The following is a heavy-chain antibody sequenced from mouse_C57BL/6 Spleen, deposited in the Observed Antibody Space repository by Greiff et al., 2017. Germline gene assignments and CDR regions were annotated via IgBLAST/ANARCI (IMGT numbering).Heavy chain of an antibody. CDR1: GYTFTSYW. CDR2: IDPSDSYT. J-gene: IGHJ4*01. Sequence: VQLQQPGAELVMPGASVKLSCKASGYTFTSYWMHWVKQRPGQGLEWIGEIDPSDSYTNYNQKFKGKSTVTVDKSSSTAYMQLSSLTSEDSAVYYCAREVTTGTGSVDYWGQGTSGTVSS. CDR3: AREVTTGTGSVDY. D-gene: IGHD2-2*01. V-gene: IGHV1-69*01.